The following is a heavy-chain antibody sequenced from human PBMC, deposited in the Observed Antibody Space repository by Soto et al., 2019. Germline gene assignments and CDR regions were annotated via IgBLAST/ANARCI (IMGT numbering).Heavy chain of an antibody. V-gene: IGHV4-31*03. J-gene: IGHJ6*02. CDR3: ARGGRRSPGMDV. CDR1: GGSISSGGYY. Sequence: QVQLQESGPGLVKPSQTLSLTCTVSGGSISSGGYYWSWIRQHPGKGLEWIGYSYYSGSTYYNPSLKSRGTISVDTSKNQFSLKLSSVTAADTAVYYCARGGRRSPGMDVWGQGTTVTVSS. CDR2: SYYSGST.